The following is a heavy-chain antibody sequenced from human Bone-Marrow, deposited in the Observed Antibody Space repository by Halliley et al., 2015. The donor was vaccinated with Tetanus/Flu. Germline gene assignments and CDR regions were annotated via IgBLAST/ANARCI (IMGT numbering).Heavy chain of an antibody. CDR3: ARDSDLADWGFDY. Sequence: FGEARRRGNITSTPPLKSRVPIPIDPPRTQFSLKLSSVTAADTAVYYCARDSDLADWGFDYWGQGTLVTVSS. J-gene: IGHJ4*02. D-gene: IGHD7-27*01. CDR2: ARRRGNI. V-gene: IGHV4-34*01.